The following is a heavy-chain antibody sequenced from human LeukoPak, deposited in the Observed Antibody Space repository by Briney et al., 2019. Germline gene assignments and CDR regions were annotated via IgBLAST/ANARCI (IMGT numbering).Heavy chain of an antibody. V-gene: IGHV1-2*05. CDR3: ARTNTYYYDSSGYHYFDY. D-gene: IGHD3-22*01. J-gene: IGHJ4*02. Sequence: ASVKVSCKASGYTFTGYYMHWVRQAPGQGLEWMGRINPNSGGANYAQKFQGRVTMTRDTSISTAYMELSRLRSDDTVVYYCARTNTYYYDSSGYHYFDYWGQGTLVTVSS. CDR1: GYTFTGYY. CDR2: INPNSGGA.